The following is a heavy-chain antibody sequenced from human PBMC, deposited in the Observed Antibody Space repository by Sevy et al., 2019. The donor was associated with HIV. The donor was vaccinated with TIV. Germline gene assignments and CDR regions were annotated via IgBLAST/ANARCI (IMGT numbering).Heavy chain of an antibody. CDR2: IYYSGST. CDR3: ASFTGYNNF. D-gene: IGHD5-12*01. V-gene: IGHV4-59*01. Sequence: SETLSLTCTVSGGSISSYYWSWIRQPPGKGLEWIGYIYYSGSTDYNPSLKSRVTIPLDTSKNQFSLRLSSVTAADTAVYYCASFTGYNNFWGQGTLVTVSS. CDR1: GGSISSYY. J-gene: IGHJ4*02.